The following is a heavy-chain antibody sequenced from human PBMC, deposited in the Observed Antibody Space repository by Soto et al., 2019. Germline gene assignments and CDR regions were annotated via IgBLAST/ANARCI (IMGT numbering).Heavy chain of an antibody. CDR2: ISSSSSYI. D-gene: IGHD6-13*01. V-gene: IGHV3-21*01. CDR3: ARDCRIAAAGTVDY. Sequence: EVQLVESGGGLVKPGGSLRLSCAASGFTFSSYSMNWVRQAPGKGLEWVSSISSSSSYIYYADSVKGRFTISRDNAKNSLYLQMNSLRAEDTAVYYCARDCRIAAAGTVDYWGQGTLVSVSS. CDR1: GFTFSSYS. J-gene: IGHJ4*02.